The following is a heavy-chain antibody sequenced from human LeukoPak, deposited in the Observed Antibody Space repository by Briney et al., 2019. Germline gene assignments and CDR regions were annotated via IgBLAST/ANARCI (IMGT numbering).Heavy chain of an antibody. CDR1: GGSFSGYY. J-gene: IGHJ4*02. CDR2: ISSSGSTI. Sequence: LSLTCAVYGGSFSGYYWSWIRQPPGKGLEWVSYISSSGSTIYYADSVKGRFTISRDNAKNSLYLQMNSLRAEDTAVYYCARATYYYDSSGYYYFDYWGQGTLVTVSS. D-gene: IGHD3-22*01. V-gene: IGHV3-11*04. CDR3: ARATYYYDSSGYYYFDY.